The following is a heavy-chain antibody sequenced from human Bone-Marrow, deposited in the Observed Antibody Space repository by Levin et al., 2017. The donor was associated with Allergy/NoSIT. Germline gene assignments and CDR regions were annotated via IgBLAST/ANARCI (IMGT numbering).Heavy chain of an antibody. V-gene: IGHV4-61*09. CDR3: ARVLQYSYYYTDV. J-gene: IGHJ6*03. Sequence: SSQTLSLTCPVSGVSITSGSYYWRWIRQPAGKGLEWIGHSYTSGNITYNPSLKSRLTISLATSKNQFSLKLRSVTAADTAVYYCARVLQYSYYYTDVWGKGTMVTVSS. CDR1: GVSITSGSYY. CDR2: SYTSGNI. D-gene: IGHD2-21*01.